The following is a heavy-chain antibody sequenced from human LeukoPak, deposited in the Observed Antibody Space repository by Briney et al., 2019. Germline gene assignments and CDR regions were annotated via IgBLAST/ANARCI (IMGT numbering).Heavy chain of an antibody. D-gene: IGHD3-22*01. Sequence: GGSLRLSCAASGFSFXTYTXNWVRQAPGXXXEWVSXIXXXGSNIYYTDSVKGRFTISRDNAKKTLYLQMNSLRAEDTAVYYCARASYYYDSSGYYYFEDYWGQGTLVTVSS. CDR2: IXXXGSNI. CDR3: ARASYYYDSSGYYYFEDY. J-gene: IGHJ4*02. V-gene: IGHV3-21*01. CDR1: GFSFXTYT.